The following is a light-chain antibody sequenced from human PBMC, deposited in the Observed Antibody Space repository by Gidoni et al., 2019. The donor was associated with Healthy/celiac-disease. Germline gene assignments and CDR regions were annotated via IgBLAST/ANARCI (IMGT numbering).Light chain of an antibody. CDR3: QQSYSTPLT. V-gene: IGKV1-39*01. CDR2: AAS. J-gene: IGKJ4*02. Sequence: DVQLTQSPSSLSASVGDRVTITCRASKSISSYLNWYQQKPGKAPKLLIYAASSLHSGVPSRFSGSGSGTDFTLTISSLQPEDFATYYCQQSYSTPLTFXGXTKVEIK. CDR1: KSISSY.